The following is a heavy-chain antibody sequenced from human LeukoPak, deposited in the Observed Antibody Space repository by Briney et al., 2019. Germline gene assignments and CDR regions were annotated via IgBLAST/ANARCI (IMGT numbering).Heavy chain of an antibody. V-gene: IGHV1-69*04. Sequence: GASVEVSCKASGGTFSSYAISWVRQAPGQGLEWMGRIIPILGIANYAQKFQGRVTITADKSTSTAYMELSSLRSEDTAVYYCARGSMGTIFDHYYYGMDVWGQGTTVTVSS. J-gene: IGHJ6*02. D-gene: IGHD3-3*01. CDR1: GGTFSSYA. CDR2: IIPILGIA. CDR3: ARGSMGTIFDHYYYGMDV.